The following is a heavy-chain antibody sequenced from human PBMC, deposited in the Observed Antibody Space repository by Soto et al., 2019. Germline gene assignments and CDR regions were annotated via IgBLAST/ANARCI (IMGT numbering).Heavy chain of an antibody. CDR3: ARDLHDYVSFRFDP. CDR2: ISTSSSYI. D-gene: IGHD3-16*01. V-gene: IGHV3-21*01. CDR1: GFIFSSYS. J-gene: IGHJ5*02. Sequence: EVQLVESGGGLVKPGGSLRLSCAASGFIFSSYSMNWVRQAPGKGLEWVSSISTSSSYIYYADSMKGRFTISRDNAKNSLYLQMNSLRAEDTAVYYCARDLHDYVSFRFDPWGQGTLVTVSS.